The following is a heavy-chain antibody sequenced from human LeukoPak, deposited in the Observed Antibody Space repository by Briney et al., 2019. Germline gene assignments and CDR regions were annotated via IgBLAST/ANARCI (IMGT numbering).Heavy chain of an antibody. CDR3: ATQKWELLRVSVDY. D-gene: IGHD1-26*01. J-gene: IGHJ4*02. Sequence: SETLSLSCTVSGGSISSSSYYWGWMRQPPGKGVEWIGSIYYSGSTYYNPSLKSRVTISVDTSKNQFSLKLSSVTAADTAVYYCATQKWELLRVSVDYWGQGTLVTVSS. CDR2: IYYSGST. CDR1: GGSISSSSYY. V-gene: IGHV4-39*01.